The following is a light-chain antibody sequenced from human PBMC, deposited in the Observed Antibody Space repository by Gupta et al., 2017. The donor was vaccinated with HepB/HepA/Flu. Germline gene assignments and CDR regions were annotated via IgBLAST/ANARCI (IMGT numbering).Light chain of an antibody. J-gene: IGKJ1*01. CDR1: QSISSW. Sequence: IPMTQTPSTLSASVGDRVTITCRASQSISSWLAWFQQKPGKAPKFLIYKASSLESGVPSRFSGSGSGTEFTLTINSLQTEDFATYYCQQVNSYPRTFGQGTKVEIK. V-gene: IGKV1-5*03. CDR3: QQVNSYPRT. CDR2: KAS.